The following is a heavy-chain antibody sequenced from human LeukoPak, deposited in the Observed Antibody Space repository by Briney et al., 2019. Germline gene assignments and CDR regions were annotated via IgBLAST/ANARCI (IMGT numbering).Heavy chain of an antibody. D-gene: IGHD5-12*01. CDR2: INPNSGGT. Sequence: ASVTVSCKASGYTFTGYYMHWVRQAPGQGLEWMGWINPNSGGTNYAQKFQGRVTMTRDTSISTAYMELSRLRSDDTAVYYCARGKGIVATTKGLDYWGQGTLVTVSS. CDR3: ARGKGIVATTKGLDY. V-gene: IGHV1-2*02. J-gene: IGHJ4*02. CDR1: GYTFTGYY.